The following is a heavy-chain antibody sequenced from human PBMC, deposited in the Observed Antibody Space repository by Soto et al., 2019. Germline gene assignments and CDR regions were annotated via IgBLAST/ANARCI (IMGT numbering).Heavy chain of an antibody. CDR3: TRADYYGSGIFATPGFDP. CDR2: MYHSGTT. V-gene: IGHV4-4*02. CDR1: GYSISSNVW. J-gene: IGHJ5*02. Sequence: PSETLSVTCVVSGYSISSNVWWTWVRQLPGEGLEWIGEMYHSGTTNYNPSLKSRVSISVDKTKNQFSLKLTSVTAADTAVYYCTRADYYGSGIFATPGFDPWGQGTLVTVSS. D-gene: IGHD3-10*01.